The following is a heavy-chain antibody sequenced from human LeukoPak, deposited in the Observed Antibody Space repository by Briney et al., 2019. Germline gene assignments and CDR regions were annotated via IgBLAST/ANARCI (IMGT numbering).Heavy chain of an antibody. V-gene: IGHV3-48*03. CDR3: ARALGSGWYFDYYYYYMDV. J-gene: IGHJ6*03. CDR2: ISSSGSTI. D-gene: IGHD6-19*01. Sequence: GGSLRLSCAASGFTFSSYEMNWVRQAPGKGLEWVSYISSSGSTIYYADSVKGRFTISRDNAKNSLYLQMNSLRAEDTAVYYCARALGSGWYFDYYYYYMDVWGKGTTVTVSS. CDR1: GFTFSSYE.